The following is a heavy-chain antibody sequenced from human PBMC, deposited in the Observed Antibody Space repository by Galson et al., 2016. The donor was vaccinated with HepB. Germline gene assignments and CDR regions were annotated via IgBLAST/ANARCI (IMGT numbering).Heavy chain of an antibody. Sequence: SETLSLTCTVSGGSISSRSYYWGWIRQPPGKGLEWIGSISSSGSTFYNPSLKSRVTISVDTSNNQFSLRLNSVTAADTAVYYCARGPHIVVVPGASATDVFDIWGQGTMVTVSS. CDR1: GGSISSRSYY. J-gene: IGHJ3*02. D-gene: IGHD2-2*01. CDR3: ARGPHIVVVPGASATDVFDI. V-gene: IGHV4-39*01. CDR2: ISSSGST.